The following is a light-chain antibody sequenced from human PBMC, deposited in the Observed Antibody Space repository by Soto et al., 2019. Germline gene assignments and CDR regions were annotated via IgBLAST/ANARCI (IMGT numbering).Light chain of an antibody. CDR3: GTWDSSLSAGV. V-gene: IGLV1-51*02. J-gene: IGLJ1*01. CDR1: SSNIGNNY. Sequence: QSVLTQPPSVSAAPGQKVTISCSGSSSNIGNNYVSWSQPLPGTAPNLLIYENNKRPSGIPDRFSGSKSGTSATLGITGLQTGDEADYYCGTWDSSLSAGVFGTGTKVTVL. CDR2: ENN.